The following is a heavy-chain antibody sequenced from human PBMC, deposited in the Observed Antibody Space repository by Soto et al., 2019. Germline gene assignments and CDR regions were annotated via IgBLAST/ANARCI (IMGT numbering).Heavy chain of an antibody. Sequence: GGSLRLSCAPFGFTFARYSMNWVGQAPGKGLEWLSYINPKGDSIYYADSVKGRFTISRDNVQNSLYLQMNSLRAEDTAVYYCARDISSHTSDYSDFDYWGQGTVVTVSS. V-gene: IGHV3-48*01. J-gene: IGHJ4*02. CDR2: INPKGDSI. CDR3: ARDISSHTSDYSDFDY. D-gene: IGHD3-22*01. CDR1: GFTFARYS.